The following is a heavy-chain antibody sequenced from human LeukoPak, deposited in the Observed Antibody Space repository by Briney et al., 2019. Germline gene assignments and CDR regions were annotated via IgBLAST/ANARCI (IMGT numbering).Heavy chain of an antibody. Sequence: SETLSLTCTVSGGSISSYYWSWVRQPPGKGLEWIGFVYYTGSTNYSPSLKSRVTISVDKSKNQFSLKLSSVTAADTAVHYCARVGINDSSGYRLLDYWGQGTLVTVSS. CDR3: ARVGINDSSGYRLLDY. J-gene: IGHJ4*02. CDR2: VYYTGST. D-gene: IGHD3-22*01. V-gene: IGHV4-59*12. CDR1: GGSISSYY.